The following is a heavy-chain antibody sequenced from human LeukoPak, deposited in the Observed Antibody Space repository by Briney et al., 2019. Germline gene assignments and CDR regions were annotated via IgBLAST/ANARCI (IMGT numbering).Heavy chain of an antibody. CDR1: GFTFSTYA. V-gene: IGHV3-33*08. D-gene: IGHD1-1*01. Sequence: GGSLRLSCAASGFTFSTYAMGWVRQAPGKGLEWVAVIWYDGSNKYYADSVKGRFTISRHNSKNTVYLQMNNLRAEDTAMYYCARVDTTLSYKLDYWGQGTLVTVSS. J-gene: IGHJ4*02. CDR3: ARVDTTLSYKLDY. CDR2: IWYDGSNK.